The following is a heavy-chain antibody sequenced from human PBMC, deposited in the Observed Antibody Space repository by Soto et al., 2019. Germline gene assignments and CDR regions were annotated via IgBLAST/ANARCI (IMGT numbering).Heavy chain of an antibody. V-gene: IGHV3-23*01. CDR3: AKDRSSGIAVVTLLGD. Sequence: GGSLRLSCAASGFTFSSYAMSWVRQAPGKGLEWVSAISGSGGSTYYADSVKGRFTISRDNSKNTLYLQMNSLRAEDTAVYYCAKDRSSGIAVVTLLGDWGQGTLVTVSS. D-gene: IGHD6-19*01. CDR2: ISGSGGST. J-gene: IGHJ4*02. CDR1: GFTFSSYA.